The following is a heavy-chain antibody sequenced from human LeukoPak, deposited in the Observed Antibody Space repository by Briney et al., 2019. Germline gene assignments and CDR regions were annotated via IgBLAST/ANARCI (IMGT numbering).Heavy chain of an antibody. Sequence: SETLSLTCTVSGGSISSGSYYWSWIRQPPGKGLEWIGYIYYSGSTNYNPSLKSRVTISVDTSKNQFSLKLSSVTAADTAVYYCARGSGPLWWFDCWGQGTLVTVSS. J-gene: IGHJ4*02. V-gene: IGHV4-61*01. CDR3: ARGSGPLWWFDC. CDR1: GGSISSGSYY. D-gene: IGHD2-21*01. CDR2: IYYSGST.